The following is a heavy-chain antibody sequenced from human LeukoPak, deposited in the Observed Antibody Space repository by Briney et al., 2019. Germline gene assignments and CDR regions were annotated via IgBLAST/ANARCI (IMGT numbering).Heavy chain of an antibody. CDR3: ARDRHSSSWSEFDY. J-gene: IGHJ4*02. V-gene: IGHV4-4*07. Sequence: SETLSLTCTVSGGSISSYYWSWIRQPAGKGLEWIGRICTSGSTNYNPSLKSRVTMSVDTSKNQFSLKLSSVTAADTAVYYCARDRHSSSWSEFDYWGQGTLVTVSS. CDR2: ICTSGST. D-gene: IGHD6-13*01. CDR1: GGSISSYY.